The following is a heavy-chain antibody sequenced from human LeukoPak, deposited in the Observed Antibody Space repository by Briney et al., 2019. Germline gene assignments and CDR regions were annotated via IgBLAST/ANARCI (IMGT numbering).Heavy chain of an antibody. J-gene: IGHJ4*02. Sequence: ASVKVSCKASGGTFRSYAISWVRQAPGQGLEWMGGIIPIFGTANYAQKFQGRVTITADKSTSTAYMELSSLRSEDTAVYYCARDQGYCSSTSCYNFDYWGQGTLVTVSS. CDR3: ARDQGYCSSTSCYNFDY. V-gene: IGHV1-69*06. CDR2: IIPIFGTA. CDR1: GGTFRSYA. D-gene: IGHD2-2*02.